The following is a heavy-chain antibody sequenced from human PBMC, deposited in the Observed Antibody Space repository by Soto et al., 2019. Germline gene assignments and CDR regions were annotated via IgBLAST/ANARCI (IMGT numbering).Heavy chain of an antibody. Sequence: GGSLRLSCAASGFTFSNYAMTWVRQAPGKGLEWVSVISGPGASTSYADSVKGRFTISRDNSKNTLYLQMNSLRVEDTAVYYCAKRYSGSTWPHIWFDPWGQGTLVTVSS. CDR1: GFTFSNYA. CDR2: ISGPGAST. J-gene: IGHJ5*02. V-gene: IGHV3-23*01. D-gene: IGHD2-2*01. CDR3: AKRYSGSTWPHIWFDP.